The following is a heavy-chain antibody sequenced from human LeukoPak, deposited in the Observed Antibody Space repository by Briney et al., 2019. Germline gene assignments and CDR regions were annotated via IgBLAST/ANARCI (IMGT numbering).Heavy chain of an antibody. CDR1: GGSFSGYY. CDR2: INHSGST. V-gene: IGHV4-34*01. J-gene: IGHJ4*02. Sequence: PSETLSLTCAVYGGSFSGYYWSWIRQPPGKGLEWIGEINHSGSTNYNPSLKSRVTISVDTSKNQFSLKLSSVTAADTAVYYCARQRVITMVRGVIITRYYFDYWGQGTLVTVSS. D-gene: IGHD3-10*01. CDR3: ARQRVITMVRGVIITRYYFDY.